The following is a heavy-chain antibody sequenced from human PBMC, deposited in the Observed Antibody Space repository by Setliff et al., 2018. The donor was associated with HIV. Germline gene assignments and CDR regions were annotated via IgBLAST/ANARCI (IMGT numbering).Heavy chain of an antibody. D-gene: IGHD2-8*02. Sequence: ASVKVSCKASGYTFTSDYIHWVRQAPGQGLEWMGIINPAGNPTSYAQKFQGRLTMTRDTSTSTVYMELSRLRSDDTAVYYCARGRDLLVLCDWGQGTLVTVSS. V-gene: IGHV1-46*01. CDR1: GYTFTSDY. J-gene: IGHJ4*02. CDR3: ARGRDLLVLCD. CDR2: INPAGNPT.